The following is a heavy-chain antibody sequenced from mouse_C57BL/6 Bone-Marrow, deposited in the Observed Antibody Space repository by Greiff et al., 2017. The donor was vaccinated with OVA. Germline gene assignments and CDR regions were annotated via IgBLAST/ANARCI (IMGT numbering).Heavy chain of an antibody. Sequence: EVKLQESGGGLVKPGGSLKLSCAASGFTFSSYAMSWVRQTPEKRLEWVATISDGGSYTYYPDNVKGRFTISRDNAKNNLYLQMSHLKSEDTAMYYCATWAGLGYFDVWGTGTTVTVSS. D-gene: IGHD4-1*01. CDR1: GFTFSSYA. J-gene: IGHJ1*03. V-gene: IGHV5-4*03. CDR2: ISDGGSYT. CDR3: ATWAGLGYFDV.